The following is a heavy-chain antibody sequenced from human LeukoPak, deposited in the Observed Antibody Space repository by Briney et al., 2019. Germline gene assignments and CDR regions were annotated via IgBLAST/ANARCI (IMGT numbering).Heavy chain of an antibody. J-gene: IGHJ5*02. V-gene: IGHV1-46*01. D-gene: IGHD6-19*01. CDR2: INPSGGST. Sequence: ASVKVSCTASGYTFTSYYMHWVRQAPGQGLEWMGIINPSGGSTSYAQKFQGRVTMTRDTSTSTVYMELSSLRSEDTAVYYCARDRVGQWLVHYSNWFDPWGQGTLVTVSP. CDR3: ARDRVGQWLVHYSNWFDP. CDR1: GYTFTSYY.